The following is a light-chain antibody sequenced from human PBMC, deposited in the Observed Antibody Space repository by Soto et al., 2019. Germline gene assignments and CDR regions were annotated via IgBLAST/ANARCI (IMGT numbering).Light chain of an antibody. J-gene: IGLJ2*01. Sequence: QSVLTQPASVSGSPGQSITISCTGTSSDVGGYNYVSWYQQHPGKAPKLMIYEVSNRPSGVSNRFSGSKSGNTASLTISGLHAEDEADYYCSSYTSSSTSSHVVFGGGTKLTVL. CDR1: SSDVGGYNY. CDR3: SSYTSSSTSSHVV. CDR2: EVS. V-gene: IGLV2-14*01.